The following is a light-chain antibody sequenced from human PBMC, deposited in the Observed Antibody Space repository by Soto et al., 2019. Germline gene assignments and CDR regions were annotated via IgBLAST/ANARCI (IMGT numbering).Light chain of an antibody. Sequence: AIRMTQSPSSLSASTGDRVTITCRASQGISSYLAWYQQKPGKAPKLLIYAASTLQSGVSSRFSGSGSGTDFTLTISCLQSEDFATYYCQQYYSYPSFGQGTKVDI. V-gene: IGKV1-8*01. CDR2: AAS. CDR1: QGISSY. CDR3: QQYYSYPS. J-gene: IGKJ1*01.